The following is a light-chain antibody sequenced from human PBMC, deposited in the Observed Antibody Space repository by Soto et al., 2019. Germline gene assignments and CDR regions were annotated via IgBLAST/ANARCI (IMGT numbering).Light chain of an antibody. CDR1: STDAVTYKY. CDR3: SSYSSTTTVV. Sequence: QSVLTQPASVSGSPGQPITISCTGTSTDAVTYKYVSWYQQHPGKAPKLVIYDVGNRPSGVSNRFSGSKSGNTASLTISGLQAEDEAHYYCSSYSSTTTVVFGGGTKVTVL. CDR2: DVG. J-gene: IGLJ3*02. V-gene: IGLV2-14*01.